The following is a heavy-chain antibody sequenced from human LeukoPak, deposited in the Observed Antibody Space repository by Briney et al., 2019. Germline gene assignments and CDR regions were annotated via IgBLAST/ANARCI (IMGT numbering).Heavy chain of an antibody. CDR3: ARAGYGDYWYYYYGMDV. V-gene: IGHV4-34*01. CDR1: GGSFSGYY. CDR2: INHSGST. Sequence: SETLSLTCAVYGGSFSGYYWSWIRQPPGKGLEWIGEINHSGSTNYNPSLKSRVTISADTSKNQFPLKLSSVTAADTAVYYCARAGYGDYWYYYYGMDVWGKGTTVTVSS. D-gene: IGHD4-17*01. J-gene: IGHJ6*04.